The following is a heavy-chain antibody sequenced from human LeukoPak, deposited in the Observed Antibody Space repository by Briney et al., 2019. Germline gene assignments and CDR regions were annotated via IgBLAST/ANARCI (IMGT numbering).Heavy chain of an antibody. D-gene: IGHD6-19*01. Sequence: PGRSLRLSCAASGFTFSSYGMHWVRRAPGKGLEWVAVISYDGSNKYYADSVKGRFTISRDNSKNTLYLQMNSLRAEDTAVYYCAKGLRYSSGWLDYWGQGTLVTVSS. CDR1: GFTFSSYG. V-gene: IGHV3-30*18. CDR3: AKGLRYSSGWLDY. CDR2: ISYDGSNK. J-gene: IGHJ4*02.